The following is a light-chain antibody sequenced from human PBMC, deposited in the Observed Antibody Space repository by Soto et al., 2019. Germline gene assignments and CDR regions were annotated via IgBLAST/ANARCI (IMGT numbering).Light chain of an antibody. Sequence: QSALTQPASVSGSPGQTITISCTGTSSDIGGYDVVSWYQQHPGKAPKLLIYEVAKRPSGVSNRFSGSKSSSTASLTVSGLQAEDEADYHCCSFAGGTTFWLFGGGTQLTVL. CDR3: CSFAGGTTFWL. J-gene: IGLJ3*02. CDR1: SSDIGGYDV. V-gene: IGLV2-23*02. CDR2: EVA.